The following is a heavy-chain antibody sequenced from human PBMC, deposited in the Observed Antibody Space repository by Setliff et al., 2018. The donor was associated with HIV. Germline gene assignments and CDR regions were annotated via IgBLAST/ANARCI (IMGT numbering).Heavy chain of an antibody. CDR3: ARSRLQGIVTAVGPRDNCLDP. J-gene: IGHJ5*02. CDR2: ISAYTGHT. V-gene: IGHV1-18*01. D-gene: IGHD3-9*01. Sequence: GASVKVSCKASGYSCINYGISWVRQAPGQGLEWMGWISAYTGHTDYASRLLGRVTLTTDTSTSTAYMELSSLSSDDTAVYFCARSRLQGIVTAVGPRDNCLDPWGQGTRVTVSS. CDR1: GYSCINYG.